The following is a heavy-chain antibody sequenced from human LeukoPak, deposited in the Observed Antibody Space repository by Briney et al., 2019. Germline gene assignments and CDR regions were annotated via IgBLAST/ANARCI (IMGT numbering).Heavy chain of an antibody. CDR2: IGAYNGNT. Sequence: ASVKVSCKASGYTFSNYGISWVRPAPGRGLEWMGWIGAYNGNTNYAQKLQGRVTMTTDTSTSTAYMELRSLRSDDTAVYYCARDLGSGIAEPFDHWGQGTLVTVSS. J-gene: IGHJ4*02. V-gene: IGHV1-18*01. CDR1: GYTFSNYG. D-gene: IGHD6-13*01. CDR3: ARDLGSGIAEPFDH.